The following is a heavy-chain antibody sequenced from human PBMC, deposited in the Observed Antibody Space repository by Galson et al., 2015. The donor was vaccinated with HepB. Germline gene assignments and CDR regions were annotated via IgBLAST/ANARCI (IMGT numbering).Heavy chain of an antibody. D-gene: IGHD2-2*02. CDR3: ARYCSSISCYMAFDL. V-gene: IGHV3-48*03. J-gene: IGHJ3*01. Sequence: SLRLSCAASGFTFRSYALTWVRQAPGKGLEWVSVISSGGGATYYADSVKGRFTISRDNAKNSLYLQMNSLRAEDTAIYYCARYCSSISCYMAFDLWGQGTMVTVSS. CDR1: GFTFRSYA. CDR2: ISSGGGAT.